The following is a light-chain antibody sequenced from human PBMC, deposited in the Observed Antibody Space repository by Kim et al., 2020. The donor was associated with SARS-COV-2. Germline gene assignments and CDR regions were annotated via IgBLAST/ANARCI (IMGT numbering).Light chain of an antibody. CDR3: QSYDSSLSGSV. Sequence: GVTSSCTGSSSNSGAGYDVHWYQQLPGTAPKLLIYGNSTRPSGVPDRFSGSKSGTSASLAITGLQAEDEADYYCQSYDSSLSGSVFGGGTKLTVL. CDR2: GNS. J-gene: IGLJ3*02. CDR1: SSNSGAGYD. V-gene: IGLV1-40*01.